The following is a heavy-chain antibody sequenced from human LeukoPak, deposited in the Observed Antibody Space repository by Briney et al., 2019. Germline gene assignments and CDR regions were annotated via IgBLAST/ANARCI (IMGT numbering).Heavy chain of an antibody. CDR1: GYTFTNYG. CDR3: ARMMSIPVAGHRPLFDY. D-gene: IGHD6-19*01. J-gene: IGHJ4*02. CDR2: ISTYNGNT. Sequence: ASVKVSCKASGYTFTNYGINWVRQAPGQGLELMGWISTYNGNTNYAQDLQGRVTMTTDTSTSTAYMELRTLTSDDTTVYYCARMMSIPVAGHRPLFDYWGQGTLVTVSS. V-gene: IGHV1-18*01.